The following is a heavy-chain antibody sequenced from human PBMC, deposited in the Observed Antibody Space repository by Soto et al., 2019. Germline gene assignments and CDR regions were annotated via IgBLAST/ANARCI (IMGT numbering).Heavy chain of an antibody. V-gene: IGHV3-11*06. CDR2: ISSSATYA. CDR1: GFTFSYYY. J-gene: IGHJ4*02. Sequence: KAGGSLRLSCAAAGFTFSYYYMRWIRQAPGKGLEWLSYISSSATYAIYADSVKGRFTLSRDNAKNSLYLQMNSLRAEDTAVYYCARNDSSGYLDSWGQGTLVTVSS. CDR3: ARNDSSGYLDS. D-gene: IGHD3-22*01.